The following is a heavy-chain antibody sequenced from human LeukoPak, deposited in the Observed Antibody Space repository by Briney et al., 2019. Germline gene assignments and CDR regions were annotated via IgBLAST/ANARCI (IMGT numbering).Heavy chain of an antibody. CDR1: GFTFSSYS. D-gene: IGHD3-3*01. CDR2: ISSSSSTI. V-gene: IGHV3-48*04. Sequence: GGSLRLSCAASGFTFSSYSMNWVRQAPGKGLEWVSYISSSSSTIYYADSVKGRFTISRDNAKNSLYLQMNSLRAEDTAVYYCAKDPYMGEWLLYLFDYWGQGTLVTVSS. CDR3: AKDPYMGEWLLYLFDY. J-gene: IGHJ4*02.